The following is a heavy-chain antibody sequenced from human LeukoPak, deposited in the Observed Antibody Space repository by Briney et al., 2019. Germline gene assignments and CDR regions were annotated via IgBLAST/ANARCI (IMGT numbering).Heavy chain of an antibody. CDR3: ARRDRGGFGELFIDY. V-gene: IGHV4-59*08. D-gene: IGHD3-10*01. CDR1: GGSTSSYY. Sequence: SETLSLTCTVSGGSTSSYYWSWIRQPPGKGLEWIGYIYYSGSTNYNPSLKSRVTISVDTSKNQFSLKLSSVTAADTAVYYCARRDRGGFGELFIDYWGQGTLVTVSS. CDR2: IYYSGST. J-gene: IGHJ4*02.